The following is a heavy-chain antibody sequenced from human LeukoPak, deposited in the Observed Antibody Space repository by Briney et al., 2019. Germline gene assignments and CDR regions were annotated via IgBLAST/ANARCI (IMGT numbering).Heavy chain of an antibody. CDR3: AMPSNSSGWYGLGY. CDR2: IYTSGST. D-gene: IGHD6-19*01. CDR1: GGSISSGSYY. Sequence: SETLSLTCTVSGGSISSGSYYWSWIRQPAGKGLEWIGRIYTSGSTNYNPSLKSRVTISVDTSKNQFSLKLSSVTAADTAVYYCAMPSNSSGWYGLGYWGQGTLVTISS. V-gene: IGHV4-61*02. J-gene: IGHJ4*02.